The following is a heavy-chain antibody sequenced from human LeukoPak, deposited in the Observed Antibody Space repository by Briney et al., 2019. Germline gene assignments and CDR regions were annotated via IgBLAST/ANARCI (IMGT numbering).Heavy chain of an antibody. J-gene: IGHJ2*01. V-gene: IGHV3-74*01. CDR2: MNADGRTI. CDR1: GFTFSSYG. Sequence: GRSLRLSCAASGFTFSSYGMHWVRQGPGKGLVWVARMNADGRTINYADSVKGRFTISRDNAKNTLYLQMNSLRTEDAAVYYCARAGNYYFDLWGRGTQVTVSS. CDR3: ARAGNYYFDL. D-gene: IGHD1-7*01.